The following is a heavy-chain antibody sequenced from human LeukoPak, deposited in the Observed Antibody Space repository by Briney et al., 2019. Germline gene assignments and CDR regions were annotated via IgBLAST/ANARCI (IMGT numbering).Heavy chain of an antibody. CDR2: TSGSGDST. CDR3: AKRGSYDFWSGYYYDY. CDR1: GFTFNNFA. D-gene: IGHD3-3*01. V-gene: IGHV3-23*01. Sequence: GGSLRLSCAASGFTFNNFAMSWVRQAPGKGLEWVSATSGSGDSTYYADSVKGRFTISRDNSKNTLYLQMNSLRADDTALYYCAKRGSYDFWSGYYYDYWGRGTPVTVSS. J-gene: IGHJ4*02.